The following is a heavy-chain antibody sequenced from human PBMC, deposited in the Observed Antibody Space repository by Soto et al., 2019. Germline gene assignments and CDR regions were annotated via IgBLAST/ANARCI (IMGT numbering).Heavy chain of an antibody. J-gene: IGHJ4*02. CDR2: INPNGGST. D-gene: IGHD6-13*01. Sequence: QVQLVQSGAEVKNPGASVKVSCKASGYTFTNYYIHWVRQAPGQGLEWMAIINPNGGSTNYAQEFQGRVTLARDPFTNTVYMELSSLRSEDTAIYYCARGLAAGDYWGQGTLVTVSS. CDR3: ARGLAAGDY. CDR1: GYTFTNYY. V-gene: IGHV1-46*01.